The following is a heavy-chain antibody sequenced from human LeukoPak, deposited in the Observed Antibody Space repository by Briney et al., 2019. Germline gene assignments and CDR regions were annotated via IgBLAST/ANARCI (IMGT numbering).Heavy chain of an antibody. V-gene: IGHV4-38-2*02. CDR2: IYHSGST. J-gene: IGHJ4*02. D-gene: IGHD6-19*01. Sequence: SETLSLTCSVSAYSIRSGYYWGWIRQPPGKGLEWIASIYHSGSTYYNPSLKSRVTMSVDTSNNHFSLNLTSVTAADTAVYYCARDGDGYGSGWDYWGQGTLVTVSS. CDR1: AYSIRSGYY. CDR3: ARDGDGYGSGWDY.